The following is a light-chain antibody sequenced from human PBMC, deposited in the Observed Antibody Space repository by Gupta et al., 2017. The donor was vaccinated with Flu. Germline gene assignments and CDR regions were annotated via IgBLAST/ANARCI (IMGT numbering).Light chain of an antibody. V-gene: IGKV1-5*03. CDR1: QSISSW. J-gene: IGKJ1*01. CDR2: KAS. CDR3: QQYNSYSRT. Sequence: PSTLSASVGDRVTITCRASQSISSWLAWYQQKPGKAPKPLIYKASSLESGVPSRFSGSGSGTEFTLTISSLQPDDFATYYCQQYNSYSRTFGQGTKVEIK.